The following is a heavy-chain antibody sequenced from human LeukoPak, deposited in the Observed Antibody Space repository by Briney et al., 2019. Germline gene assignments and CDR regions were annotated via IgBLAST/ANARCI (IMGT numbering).Heavy chain of an antibody. CDR2: ISGSGGST. CDR1: GFTFSSYG. V-gene: IGHV3-23*01. CDR3: ASPLVGYCSSTSCYGNYFDY. D-gene: IGHD2-2*03. Sequence: GGSLRLSCAASGFTFSSYGMSWVRQAPGKGLEWVSAISGSGGSTYYADSVKGRFTISRDNSKNTLYLQMNSLRAEDTAVFYCASPLVGYCSSTSCYGNYFDYWGQGTLVTVSS. J-gene: IGHJ4*02.